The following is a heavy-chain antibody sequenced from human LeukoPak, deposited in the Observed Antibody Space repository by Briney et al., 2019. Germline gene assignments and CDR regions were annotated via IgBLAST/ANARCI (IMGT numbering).Heavy chain of an antibody. V-gene: IGHV3-53*01. CDR2: FYSGGGT. J-gene: IGHJ6*02. CDR1: GFPVINTY. Sequence: GGSLSLSCAASGFPVINTYMSGVRQAPGKGLEWVSLFYSGGGTYSAAPVKGRFFISSDISKNTLYLQMNSLRAEDTAVYYCARDRSNYLGGYYYYGMDVWGQGTTVTVSS. D-gene: IGHD4-11*01. CDR3: ARDRSNYLGGYYYYGMDV.